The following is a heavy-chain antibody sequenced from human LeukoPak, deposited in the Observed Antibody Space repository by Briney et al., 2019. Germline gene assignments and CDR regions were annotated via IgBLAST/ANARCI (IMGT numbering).Heavy chain of an antibody. CDR1: GFTFGSYA. J-gene: IGHJ4*02. V-gene: IGHV3-23*01. Sequence: GGSLRLSCAASGFTFGSYAMSWVRQAPGKGLEWVSAISGSGGSTYYADSVKGRFTISRDNSKNTLYLQMNSLRAEDTAVYYCAKAPYYYDSSGYYLYYFDYWGQGTLVTVSS. CDR2: ISGSGGST. CDR3: AKAPYYYDSSGYYLYYFDY. D-gene: IGHD3-22*01.